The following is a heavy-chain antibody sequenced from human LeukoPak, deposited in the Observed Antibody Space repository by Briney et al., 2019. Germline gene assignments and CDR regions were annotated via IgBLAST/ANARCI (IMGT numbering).Heavy chain of an antibody. D-gene: IGHD3-10*01. CDR1: EYTFTSYY. CDR3: AREIRGVKMNAFDY. CDR2: INPNSGGT. Sequence: ASVKVSCKASEYTFTSYYMHWVRQAPGQGLEWVGWINPNSGGTSYAQKFQGRVTMTRDTSISTAYMDLSRLRSDDTAVYYCAREIRGVKMNAFDYWGQGTLVTVSS. V-gene: IGHV1-2*02. J-gene: IGHJ4*02.